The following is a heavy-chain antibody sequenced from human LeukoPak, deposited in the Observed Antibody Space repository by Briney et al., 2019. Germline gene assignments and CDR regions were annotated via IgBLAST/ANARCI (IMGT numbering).Heavy chain of an antibody. CDR2: ISSSGSAI. J-gene: IGHJ6*02. CDR3: AKYLDNYYYFGMDV. CDR1: GFTFSSYE. Sequence: GGSLRLSCAASGFTFSSYEMNWVRQAPGKGLEWVSYISSSGSAIYYADSLKGRFTISRDNAKNSLYLQMNSLRAEDTAVYFCAKYLDNYYYFGMDVWGQGTTVTVSS. V-gene: IGHV3-48*03. D-gene: IGHD3/OR15-3a*01.